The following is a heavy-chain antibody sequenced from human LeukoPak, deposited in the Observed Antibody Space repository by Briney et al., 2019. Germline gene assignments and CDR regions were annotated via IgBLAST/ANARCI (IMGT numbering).Heavy chain of an antibody. CDR1: GYTFTSYY. Sequence: ASVKVSCKASGYTFTSYYIHWVRQAPGQGLEWMGWISAYNGNTNYAQKLQGRVTMTTDTSTSTAYMELRSLRSDDTAVYYCARDGQGMVRGVIGGDYWGQGTLVTVSS. CDR3: ARDGQGMVRGVIGGDY. D-gene: IGHD3-10*01. CDR2: ISAYNGNT. V-gene: IGHV1-18*04. J-gene: IGHJ4*02.